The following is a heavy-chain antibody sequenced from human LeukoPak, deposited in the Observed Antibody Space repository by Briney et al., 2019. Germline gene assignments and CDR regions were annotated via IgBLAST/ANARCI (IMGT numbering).Heavy chain of an antibody. J-gene: IGHJ4*02. CDR2: INHSGST. V-gene: IGHV4-34*01. D-gene: IGHD3-9*01. CDR3: ARVFGIDWSFDY. Sequence: SETLSLTCAVYGGSFSGYYWSWIRRPPGKGLEWIGEINHSGSTNYNPSLKSRVTISVDTSKNQFSLKLSSVTAADTAVYYCARVFGIDWSFDYWGQGTLVTVSS. CDR1: GGSFSGYY.